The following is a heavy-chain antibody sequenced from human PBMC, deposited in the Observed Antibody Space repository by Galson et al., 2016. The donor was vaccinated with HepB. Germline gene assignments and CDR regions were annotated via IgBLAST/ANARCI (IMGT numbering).Heavy chain of an antibody. D-gene: IGHD2-2*01. CDR3: ARADLVVVPTSTEWFDP. Sequence: ETLSLTCTVSGGPITSNHHYWGWVRQPPGKGLEWIGSAFHNGITYYSPSLRSRVTVSVDASRNQFSLKVTSVTAADTAIYYCARADLVVVPTSTEWFDPWGQGTLVIVSS. CDR1: GGPITSNHHY. V-gene: IGHV4-39*02. J-gene: IGHJ5*02. CDR2: AFHNGIT.